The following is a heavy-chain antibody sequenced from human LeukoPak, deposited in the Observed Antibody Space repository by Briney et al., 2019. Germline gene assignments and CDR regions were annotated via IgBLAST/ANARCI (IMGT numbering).Heavy chain of an antibody. J-gene: IGHJ4*02. V-gene: IGHV3-30*03. Sequence: PGGSLRLSCAASGFTFSSYGMHWVRQAPGKGLEWVAVISYDGSNKYYADSVKGRFTISRDNSKNTLYLQMNSLRAEDTAVYYCARGPPPGYCSGTSCHDYWGQGTLVTVSS. CDR2: ISYDGSNK. CDR1: GFTFSSYG. D-gene: IGHD2-2*01. CDR3: ARGPPPGYCSGTSCHDY.